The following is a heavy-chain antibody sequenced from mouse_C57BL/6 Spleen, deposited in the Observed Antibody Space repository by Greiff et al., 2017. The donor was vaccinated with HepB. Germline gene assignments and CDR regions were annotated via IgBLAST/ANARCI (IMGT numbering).Heavy chain of an antibody. D-gene: IGHD1-1*01. CDR3: VRQDYGSPWFAY. Sequence: EVQLQESGGGLVQPKGSLKLSCAASGFSFNTYAMNWVRQAPGKGLEWVARIRSKSNNYATYYADSVKDRFTISRDDSESMLYLQMNNLKTEDTAMYYCVRQDYGSPWFAYWGQGTLVTVSA. CDR1: GFSFNTYA. V-gene: IGHV10-1*01. CDR2: IRSKSNNYAT. J-gene: IGHJ3*01.